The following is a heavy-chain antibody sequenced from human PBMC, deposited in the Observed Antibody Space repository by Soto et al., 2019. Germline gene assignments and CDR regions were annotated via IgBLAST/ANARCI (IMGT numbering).Heavy chain of an antibody. Sequence: SATLALTCAVYGGSFSCYYWSWLRQPPGQGLEWIGEINHSGRTNYNPSLKRRLTISVDTSKTQFSLKLRSVTAARTALYYCVACGDGGYPRSWGHWTRVTVS. CDR2: INHSGRT. CDR1: GGSFSCYY. J-gene: IGHJ4*03. V-gene: IGHV4-34*01. D-gene: IGHD4-17*01. CDR3: VACGDGGYPRS.